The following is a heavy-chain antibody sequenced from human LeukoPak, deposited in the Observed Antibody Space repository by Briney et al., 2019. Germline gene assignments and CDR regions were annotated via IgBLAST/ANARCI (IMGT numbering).Heavy chain of an antibody. J-gene: IGHJ4*02. V-gene: IGHV3-7*01. CDR1: GFIFSNYW. Sequence: PGGSLRLSCAASGFIFSNYWMTWVRQAPGKGLEWVASIVQGGSVKYYVDSVRGRFTISRDDAKNSLYLQMNSLGAEDTAVYYCARDPDGGNTLDYWGQGTLVTVSS. CDR2: IVQGGSVK. CDR3: ARDPDGGNTLDY. D-gene: IGHD4-23*01.